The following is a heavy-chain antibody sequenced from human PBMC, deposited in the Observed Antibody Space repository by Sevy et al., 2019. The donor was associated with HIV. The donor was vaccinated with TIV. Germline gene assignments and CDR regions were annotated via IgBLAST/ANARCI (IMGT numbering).Heavy chain of an antibody. D-gene: IGHD3-10*01. J-gene: IGHJ5*02. V-gene: IGHV3-21*01. Sequence: GGSLRLSCAASGFTFSSYSMNWVRQAPGKGLEWVSSISSSSSYIYYADSVKGRFTISRDNAKNSLYLQMNSLRAEDTAVDYCARVRARGLLWVGKTFDPWGQGTLVTVSS. CDR3: ARVRARGLLWVGKTFDP. CDR2: ISSSSSYI. CDR1: GFTFSSYS.